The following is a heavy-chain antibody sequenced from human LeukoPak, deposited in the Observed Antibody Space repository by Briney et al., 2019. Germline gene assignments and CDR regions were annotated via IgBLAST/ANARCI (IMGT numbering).Heavy chain of an antibody. CDR3: AKEDYYGSGSYGYFDY. CDR2: IRYDGSNK. Sequence: PGGSLRLSCAASGFTFSSYGVHWVRQAPGKGLEWVAFIRYDGSNKYYADSVKGRFTISRDNSKNTLYLQMNSLRAEDTAVYYCAKEDYYGSGSYGYFDYWGQGTLVTVSS. D-gene: IGHD3-10*01. J-gene: IGHJ4*02. CDR1: GFTFSSYG. V-gene: IGHV3-30*02.